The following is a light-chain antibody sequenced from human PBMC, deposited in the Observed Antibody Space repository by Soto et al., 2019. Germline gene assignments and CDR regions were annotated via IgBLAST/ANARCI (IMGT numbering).Light chain of an antibody. V-gene: IGKV1-39*01. J-gene: IGKJ3*01. CDR1: QGIHTY. CDR2: GAS. Sequence: DIQMTQSPSSLSASVGDRVTITCRSSQGIHTYLNWYQFKPGKAPKLLIYGASSLHSGVPSRFSGGGSGTDFTLTISSLQPEDFATYYCQQSYISPRTFGPGTKVDIK. CDR3: QQSYISPRT.